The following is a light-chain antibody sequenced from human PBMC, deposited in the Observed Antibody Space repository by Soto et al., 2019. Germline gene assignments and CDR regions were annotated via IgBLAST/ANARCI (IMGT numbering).Light chain of an antibody. CDR1: SSNMGTNT. V-gene: IGLV1-44*01. J-gene: IGLJ2*01. CDR3: AAWDGTLNHIL. CDR2: NDN. Sequence: QSVLTQPPSASGTPGQGVAISCSGSSSNMGTNTVNWYQHLPGTAPKLLIYNDNQRPSGVPDRFFGSKSGTSAFLAITGLQSEDEADYYCAAWDGTLNHILFGGGTKLTVL.